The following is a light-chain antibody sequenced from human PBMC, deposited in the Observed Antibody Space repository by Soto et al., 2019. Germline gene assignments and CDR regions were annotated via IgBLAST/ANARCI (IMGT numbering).Light chain of an antibody. J-gene: IGKJ2*01. CDR2: GAS. Sequence: EIVMTQSPATLSVSPGERATLSCRASQSVSSDLAWYLQKPGQAPSLLVYGASTRATGMPARFSGSVSGTEFTLTISSLQSEDFAVYYCQQYNNWPHTFGQGTQLEIK. CDR1: QSVSSD. CDR3: QQYNNWPHT. V-gene: IGKV3-15*01.